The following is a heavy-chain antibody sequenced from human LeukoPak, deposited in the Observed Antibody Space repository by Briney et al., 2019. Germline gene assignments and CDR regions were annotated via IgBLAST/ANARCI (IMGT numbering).Heavy chain of an antibody. CDR2: IYYSGST. D-gene: IGHD2-15*01. V-gene: IGHV4-59*12. Sequence: PSETLSLTCNVSTDSFTRYYWSWIRQPPGKGLEWIGSIYYSGSTYYNPSLKSRVTISVDTSKNQFSLKLSSVTAADTAVYYCARDVDGRPVYGMDVWGQGTTVTVSS. CDR1: TDSFTRYY. J-gene: IGHJ6*02. CDR3: ARDVDGRPVYGMDV.